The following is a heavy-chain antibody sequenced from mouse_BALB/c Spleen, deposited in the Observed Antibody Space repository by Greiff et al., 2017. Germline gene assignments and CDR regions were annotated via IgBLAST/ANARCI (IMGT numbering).Heavy chain of an antibody. J-gene: IGHJ3*01. Sequence: EVHLVESGGGLVKPGGSLKLSCAASGFTFSSYAMSWVRQTPEKRLEWVASISSGGSTYYPDSVKGRFTISRDNARNILYLQMSSLRSEDTAMYYCARRGYDEEAWFAYWGQGTLVTVSA. CDR3: ARRGYDEEAWFAY. CDR2: ISSGGST. V-gene: IGHV5-6-5*01. D-gene: IGHD2-2*01. CDR1: GFTFSSYA.